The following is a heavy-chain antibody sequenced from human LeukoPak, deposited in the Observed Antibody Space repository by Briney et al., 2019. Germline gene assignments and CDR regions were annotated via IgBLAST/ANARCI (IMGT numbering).Heavy chain of an antibody. Sequence: PGRSLRLSCAASGFIFCMYGMHRVRQAPGKGLEWVAVISYDGSNKYYGDSVNGGFSIYKDNSKNTVYLQMNSLRAEDTAVYYCGKIQHQLVVAEDLWGQGTLVTVPS. CDR2: ISYDGSNK. D-gene: IGHD6-13*01. J-gene: IGHJ5*02. V-gene: IGHV3-30*18. CDR3: GKIQHQLVVAEDL. CDR1: GFIFCMYG.